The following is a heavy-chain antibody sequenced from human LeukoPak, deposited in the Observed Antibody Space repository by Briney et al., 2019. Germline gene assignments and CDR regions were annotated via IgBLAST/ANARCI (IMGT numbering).Heavy chain of an antibody. Sequence: SETLSLTCAVYGGSFSGYYWSWIRQPPGKGLEWIGEINHSGSTNYNPSLKSRVTISVDTSKNQFSLKLSSVTAADTAVYYCARVRAPNWDGTRKGSGSYGAFGIWGQGTMVTVSS. V-gene: IGHV4-34*01. CDR1: GGSFSGYY. D-gene: IGHD3-10*01. CDR2: INHSGST. J-gene: IGHJ3*02. CDR3: ARVRAPNWDGTRKGSGSYGAFGI.